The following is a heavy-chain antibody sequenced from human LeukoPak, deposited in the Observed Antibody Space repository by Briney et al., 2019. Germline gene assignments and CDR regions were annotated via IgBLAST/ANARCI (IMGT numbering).Heavy chain of an antibody. J-gene: IGHJ4*02. CDR2: IWYDGSNK. V-gene: IGHV3-30*02. CDR1: GFTFSSYG. CDR3: AKIVDQWLVDY. Sequence: GGSLRLSCAASGFTFSSYGMHWVRQAPGKGLEWVAVIWYDGSNKYYADSVKGRFTISRDNSKNTLYLQINSLRAEDTAVHYCAKIVDQWLVDYWGQGTLVTVSS. D-gene: IGHD6-19*01.